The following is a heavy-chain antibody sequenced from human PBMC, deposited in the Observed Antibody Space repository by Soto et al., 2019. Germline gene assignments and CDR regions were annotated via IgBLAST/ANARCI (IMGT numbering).Heavy chain of an antibody. D-gene: IGHD2-2*01. CDR1: GFTFSSYS. Sequence: GGSLRLSCAASGFTFSSYSMNWVRQAPGKGLEWVSYISSSSSTIYYADSVKGRFTISRDNAKNSLYLQMNSLRAEDTAVYYCARGRIVVVPAAIADYWGQGTLVTVSS. V-gene: IGHV3-48*01. CDR2: ISSSSSTI. J-gene: IGHJ4*02. CDR3: ARGRIVVVPAAIADY.